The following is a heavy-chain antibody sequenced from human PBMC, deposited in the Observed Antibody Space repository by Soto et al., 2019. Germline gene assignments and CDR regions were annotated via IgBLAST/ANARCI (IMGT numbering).Heavy chain of an antibody. Sequence: QVQLVESGGGVVHPGRSLRLSCVASGFTFSTYAMHWVRQAPGKGLAWVAVISFDGRNKFYTDSVKGRFTISGDNSKNTVFLHMNSLRTEDTGVYYCARVLPVLPSSMPGCFDYWGQGALVTVSS. J-gene: IGHJ4*02. CDR1: GFTFSTYA. D-gene: IGHD2-2*01. CDR3: ARVLPVLPSSMPGCFDY. V-gene: IGHV3-30*04. CDR2: ISFDGRNK.